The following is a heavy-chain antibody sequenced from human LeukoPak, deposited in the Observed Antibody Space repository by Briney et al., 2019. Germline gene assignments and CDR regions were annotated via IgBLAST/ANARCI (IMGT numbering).Heavy chain of an antibody. Sequence: GGSLRLSCTASGFTFSTYTMNWVRQAPGKGLEWVSSISSNSSYIYNADSVKGRFTISRDNAKNSLFLQMNSLRAEDTAAYYCARGAEYNFDVWGRGTMVTVSS. CDR3: ARGAEYNFDV. D-gene: IGHD2/OR15-2a*01. V-gene: IGHV3-21*01. CDR2: ISSNSSYI. CDR1: GFTFSTYT. J-gene: IGHJ3*01.